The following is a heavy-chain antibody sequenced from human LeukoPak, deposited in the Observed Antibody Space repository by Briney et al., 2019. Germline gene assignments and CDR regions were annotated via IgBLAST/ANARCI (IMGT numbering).Heavy chain of an antibody. CDR1: GGSFSGYY. CDR3: ARDSYYYDSRKPPDY. J-gene: IGHJ4*02. CDR2: INHSRST. Sequence: SETLSLTCAVYGGSFSGYYWSWIRQPPGKGLEWIGEINHSRSTKYKSSLKSRVTISVDTSKNQFSLKLSSLTAADTAVYYCARDSYYYDSRKPPDYWGQGTLVTVSS. V-gene: IGHV4-34*01. D-gene: IGHD3-22*01.